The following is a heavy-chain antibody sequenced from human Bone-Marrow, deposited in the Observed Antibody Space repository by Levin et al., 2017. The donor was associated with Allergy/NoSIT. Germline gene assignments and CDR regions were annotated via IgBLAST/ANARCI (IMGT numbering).Heavy chain of an antibody. CDR1: GFTFSSYA. V-gene: IGHV3-23*01. CDR3: AKDVGDDYVWGSYRYPD. D-gene: IGHD3-16*02. CDR2: ISGSGGST. J-gene: IGHJ4*02. Sequence: GESLKISCAASGFTFSSYAMSWVRQAPGKGLEWVSAISGSGGSTYYADSVKGRFTISRDNSKNTLYLQMNSLRAEDTAVYYCAKDVGDDYVWGSYRYPDWGQGTLVTVSS.